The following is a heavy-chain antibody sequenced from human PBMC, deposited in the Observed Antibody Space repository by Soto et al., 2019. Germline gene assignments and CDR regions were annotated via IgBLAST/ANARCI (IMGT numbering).Heavy chain of an antibody. V-gene: IGHV4-30-4*01. CDR2: IYYSGST. Sequence: QVQLQESGPGLVKPSQTLSLTCTVSGGSISSGDYYWSWIRQPPGKGLEWIGYIYYSGSTYYNPSLKSRFTISVDPSKNQFSPKLSSVTAADTAVYYCARDLTRSFWSGLYFDYWGQGTLVTVSS. D-gene: IGHD3-3*01. CDR1: GGSISSGDYY. CDR3: ARDLTRSFWSGLYFDY. J-gene: IGHJ4*02.